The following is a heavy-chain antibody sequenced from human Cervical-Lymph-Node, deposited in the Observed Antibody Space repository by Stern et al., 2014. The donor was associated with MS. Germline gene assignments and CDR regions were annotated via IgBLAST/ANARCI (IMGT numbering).Heavy chain of an antibody. CDR1: GYTFTNYY. CDR2: INPTTGRT. CDR3: ARAQDYSNVVANY. J-gene: IGHJ4*02. V-gene: IGHV1-46*03. D-gene: IGHD2-8*01. Sequence: VQLEESGAEVKKPGASMRISCKASGYTFTNYYVHWVRQAPGQRLEWMGRINPTTGRTSYAQRFQGRVTMTRDTSTNTAYMELSSLGPEDTAVYFCARAQDYSNVVANYWGQGTLVTVSS.